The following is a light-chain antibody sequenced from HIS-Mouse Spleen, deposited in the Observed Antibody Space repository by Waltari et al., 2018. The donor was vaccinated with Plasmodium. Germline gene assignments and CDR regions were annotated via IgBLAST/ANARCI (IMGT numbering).Light chain of an antibody. CDR3: QQYNSYSWT. J-gene: IGKJ1*01. Sequence: DIQMTQSPSTLSASVGARVTIPCRASQSISSRLAWYQQKPGKAPKLLIYKASSLESGVPSRFSGSGSGTEFTLTISSLQPDDFATYYCQQYNSYSWTFGQGTKVEIK. V-gene: IGKV1-5*03. CDR1: QSISSR. CDR2: KAS.